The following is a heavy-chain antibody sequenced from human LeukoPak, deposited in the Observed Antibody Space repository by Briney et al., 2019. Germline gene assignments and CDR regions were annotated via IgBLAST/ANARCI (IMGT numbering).Heavy chain of an antibody. CDR2: INQDGSEK. Sequence: PGGSLRLSCAASGFTFSTYWMSWVRQAPGKGLEWVANINQDGSEKYYGDSLKGRFTISRDNAKNSLYLQMNSLRVEDTAVYYCARAGRVDYWGQGTLVTVSS. CDR1: GFTFSTYW. V-gene: IGHV3-7*05. D-gene: IGHD1-26*01. CDR3: ARAGRVDY. J-gene: IGHJ4*02.